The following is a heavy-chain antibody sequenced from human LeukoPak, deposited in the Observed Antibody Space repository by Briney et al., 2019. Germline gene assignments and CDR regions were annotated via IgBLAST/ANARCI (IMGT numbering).Heavy chain of an antibody. CDR3: AKGADSSSWYVGY. CDR2: ISGSGGNT. CDR1: GFTFSNYG. J-gene: IGHJ4*02. V-gene: IGHV3-23*01. Sequence: GGSLRLSCAASGFTFSNYGMSWVRQAPGKGLEWVSTISGSGGNTYYADSVKGRFTISRDTSKNTLYLQMNSPRAEDTAVYYCAKGADSSSWYVGYWGQGTLVTVSS. D-gene: IGHD6-13*01.